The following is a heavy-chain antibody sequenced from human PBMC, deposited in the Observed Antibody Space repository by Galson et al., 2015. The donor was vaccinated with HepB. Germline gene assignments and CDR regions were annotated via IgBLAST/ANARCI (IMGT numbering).Heavy chain of an antibody. CDR3: ARDSRALYHYYGLDV. CDR2: ISVSGTYI. V-gene: IGHV3-21*01. Sequence: SLRLSCAASGITFSDSTMNWVRQAPGKGLEWVSSISVSGTYIYYADSVKGRFTISRDNAQNSLSLQMNSLRVEDTAVYYCARDSRALYHYYGLDVWGQGTTVTVSS. J-gene: IGHJ6*02. CDR1: GITFSDST. D-gene: IGHD2/OR15-2a*01.